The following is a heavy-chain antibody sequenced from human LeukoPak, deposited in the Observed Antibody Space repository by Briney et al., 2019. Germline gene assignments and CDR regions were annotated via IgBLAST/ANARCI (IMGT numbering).Heavy chain of an antibody. CDR2: ISWDGGST. CDR1: GFTFDEYT. J-gene: IGHJ4*02. CDR3: AKQRNDYWSGYLDH. Sequence: GGSLRLSCAASGFTFDEYTMHWVRQAPGKGLGWVSLISWDGGSTVYADSVKGRFTISRDNSKDSLYLEMSSLKTEDTALYYCAKQRNDYWSGYLDHWGQGTLVTISS. V-gene: IGHV3-43*01. D-gene: IGHD3-3*01.